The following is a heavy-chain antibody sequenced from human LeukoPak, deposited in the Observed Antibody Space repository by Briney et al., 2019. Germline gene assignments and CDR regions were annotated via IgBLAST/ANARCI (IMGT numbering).Heavy chain of an antibody. J-gene: IGHJ3*02. CDR1: GFTFSSDA. V-gene: IGHV3-23*01. D-gene: IGHD3-16*02. CDR2: ISGIGGST. Sequence: GGSLRLSCAASGFTFSSDAMSWGPEAPGKGREWVSAISGIGGSTYYADSVKCRVTISRDNSKNTLYLQMNSLRAEDTAVYYCAKDDRDYVWGSYRYPAFDIWGQGTMVTVSS. CDR3: AKDDRDYVWGSYRYPAFDI.